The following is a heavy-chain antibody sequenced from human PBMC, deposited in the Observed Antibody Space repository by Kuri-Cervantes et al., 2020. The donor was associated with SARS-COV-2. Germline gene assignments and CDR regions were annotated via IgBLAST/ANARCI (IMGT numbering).Heavy chain of an antibody. CDR2: MNPNSGNT. J-gene: IGHJ5*02. D-gene: IGHD2-2*01. CDR1: GYTFTSYD. Sequence: ASVKVSCKASGYTFTSYDINWVRQVTGQGLEWMGWMNPNSGNTGYAQKFQGRVTMTRNTSISAAYMELSSLRSEDTAVYYCAREIPAAMGTNWFDPWGQGTLVTVSS. CDR3: AREIPAAMGTNWFDP. V-gene: IGHV1-8*02.